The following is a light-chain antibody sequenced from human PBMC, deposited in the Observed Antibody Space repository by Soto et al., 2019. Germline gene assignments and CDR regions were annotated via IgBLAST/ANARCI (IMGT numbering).Light chain of an antibody. CDR2: YDT. Sequence: SYELTQPPLVSVAHGKTANITCGGNNIGSKSVHWYQQKPGQAPVLVISYDTDRPSGIPERYSGSNSGNTATLTISRVEAGDEADYYCQVWDSSSDPVVFGGGTKLTVL. V-gene: IGLV3-21*04. CDR3: QVWDSSSDPVV. CDR1: NIGSKS. J-gene: IGLJ2*01.